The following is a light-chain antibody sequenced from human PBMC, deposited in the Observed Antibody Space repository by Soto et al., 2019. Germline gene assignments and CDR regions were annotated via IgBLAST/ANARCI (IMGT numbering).Light chain of an antibody. CDR3: SSYTSSSTLLYV. V-gene: IGLV2-14*01. CDR1: SSDVGGYNY. CDR2: DVS. J-gene: IGLJ1*01. Sequence: QPASVSGSPGQSITISCTGTSSDVGGYNYVSWYQQHPGKAPKLMIYDVSNRPSGVSNRFSGSKSGNTASLTISGLQAEDEADYYCSSYTSSSTLLYVFGTGTRLTVL.